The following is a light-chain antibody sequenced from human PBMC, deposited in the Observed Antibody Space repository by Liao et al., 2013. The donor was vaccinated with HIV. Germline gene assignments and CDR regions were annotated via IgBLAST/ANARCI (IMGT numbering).Light chain of an antibody. J-gene: IGLJ1*01. Sequence: SYVLTQPPSVSVAPGKTARITCGGNNIGSKSVHWYQQKPGQAPVLVIDYDSDRPSGIPERFSGSNSGNTATLTISGVEAGDEADYYCQVWDRSSDQYVFGIGTKVTVL. V-gene: IGLV3-21*04. CDR1: NIGSKS. CDR2: YDS. CDR3: QVWDRSSDQYV.